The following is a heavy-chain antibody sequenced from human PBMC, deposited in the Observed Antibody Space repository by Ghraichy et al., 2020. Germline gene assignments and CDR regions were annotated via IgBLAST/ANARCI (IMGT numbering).Heavy chain of an antibody. CDR1: GFTFSSYA. Sequence: GGSLRLSCAASGFTFSSYAMSWVRQAPGKGLEWVSAISGSGGSTYYADSVKGRFTISRDNSKNTLYLQMNSLRAEDTAVYYCAKGRTKKQLVGGDFDYWGQGTLVTVSS. D-gene: IGHD6-13*01. CDR3: AKGRTKKQLVGGDFDY. V-gene: IGHV3-23*01. CDR2: ISGSGGST. J-gene: IGHJ4*02.